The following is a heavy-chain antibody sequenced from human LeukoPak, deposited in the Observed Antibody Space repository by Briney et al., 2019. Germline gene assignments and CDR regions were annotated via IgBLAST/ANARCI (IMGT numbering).Heavy chain of an antibody. Sequence: ASVKVSCKASGYTFTGYYMHWVRQAPGQGLEWMGRINPNSGGTNYAQKFQGRVTMTRDTTISTAYMELSRLRSDHTAVYYCAVYYYDSQSPFWGQGTLVTVSS. CDR3: AVYYYDSQSPF. J-gene: IGHJ4*02. CDR2: INPNSGGT. D-gene: IGHD3-22*01. V-gene: IGHV1-2*06. CDR1: GYTFTGYY.